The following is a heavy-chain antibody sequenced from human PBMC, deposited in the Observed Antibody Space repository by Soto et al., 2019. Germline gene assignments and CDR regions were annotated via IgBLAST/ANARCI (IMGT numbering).Heavy chain of an antibody. CDR1: GFTFSSYA. J-gene: IGHJ4*02. V-gene: IGHV3-23*01. CDR3: ARRGVGTSFDY. CDR2: ISGSGDST. D-gene: IGHD3-10*01. Sequence: EVQLLESGGGLVQPGGSLRLSCAASGFTFSSYAMSWVRQTPGKGLEWVSVISGSGDSTYYADSVKGRFTSSGDNSKNPLDLQMTGLRAEDTAVYYGARRGVGTSFDYWGQGTLVNVSS.